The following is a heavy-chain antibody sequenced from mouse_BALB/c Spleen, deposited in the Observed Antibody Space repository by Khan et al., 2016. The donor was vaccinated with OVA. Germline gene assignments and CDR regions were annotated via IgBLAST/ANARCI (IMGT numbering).Heavy chain of an antibody. CDR2: ISYSGST. CDR1: GYSITSGYG. D-gene: IGHD1-2*01. Sequence: EVQLQESGPGLVKPSQSLSLTCTVTGYSITSGYGWNWIRQFPGNKLEWMGYISYSGSTNYNPSLNSRISITRDTSKNQFFLQLTSVSTEDTATYYCARTARIKYWGEGTTLTVSS. CDR3: ARTARIKY. J-gene: IGHJ2*01. V-gene: IGHV3-2*02.